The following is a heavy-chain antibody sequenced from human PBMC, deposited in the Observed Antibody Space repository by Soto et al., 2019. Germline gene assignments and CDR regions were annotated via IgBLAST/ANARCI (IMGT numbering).Heavy chain of an antibody. J-gene: IGHJ5*02. CDR3: ARGSEYSAYAACFDP. CDR1: GASISSSNW. V-gene: IGHV4-4*02. CDR2: IYHTGST. D-gene: IGHD5-12*01. Sequence: SETLSLTCAVSGASISSSNWWSWIRQSPGKGLEWIGKIYHTGSTDYNPSLKSRVAMSVDKSKNYFSLKLTSVTAADTAVYYCARGSEYSAYAACFDPWGQGTLVNVSS.